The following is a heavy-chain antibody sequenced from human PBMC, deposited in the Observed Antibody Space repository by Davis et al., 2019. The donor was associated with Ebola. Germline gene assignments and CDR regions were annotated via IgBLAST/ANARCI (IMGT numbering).Heavy chain of an antibody. D-gene: IGHD1-26*01. CDR1: GFTLSGYD. Sequence: GESLKISCAASGFTLSGYDMNWVRQAPGKGLQWVAVIWDDGSNKYYADSVKGRFTISRDNAKNTLYLQMNSLRAEDTAVYYCTRDQDGTGATSDYWGQGTLVTVSS. CDR3: TRDQDGTGATSDY. CDR2: IWDDGSNK. V-gene: IGHV3-33*01. J-gene: IGHJ4*01.